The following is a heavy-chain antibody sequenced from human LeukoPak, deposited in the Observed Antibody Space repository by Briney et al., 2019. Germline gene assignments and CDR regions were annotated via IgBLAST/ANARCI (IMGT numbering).Heavy chain of an antibody. CDR3: AREGYDFWSGFQNWFDP. J-gene: IGHJ5*02. Sequence: GRSLRLSCAASGFTFSSYGMHWVRQAPGKGLKWVAVIWYDGSNKYYADSVKGRFTISRDNSKNTLYLQMNSLRAEDTAVYYCAREGYDFWSGFQNWFDPWGQGTLVTVSS. D-gene: IGHD3-3*01. CDR1: GFTFSSYG. V-gene: IGHV3-33*01. CDR2: IWYDGSNK.